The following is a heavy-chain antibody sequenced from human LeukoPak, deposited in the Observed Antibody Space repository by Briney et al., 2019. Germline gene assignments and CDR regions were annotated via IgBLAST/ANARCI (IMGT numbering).Heavy chain of an antibody. V-gene: IGHV3-21*01. J-gene: IGHJ4*02. Sequence: GGSLRLSCAASGFTFSSYSMHWVRQAPGKGLEGVSSISSSSSYIYYADSVKGRFTIFRDNAKNSLYLQMNSLRAEDTAVYYCARDEGYCSSTSCYSDYWGQGTLVTVSS. CDR2: ISSSSSYI. D-gene: IGHD2-2*01. CDR1: GFTFSSYS. CDR3: ARDEGYCSSTSCYSDY.